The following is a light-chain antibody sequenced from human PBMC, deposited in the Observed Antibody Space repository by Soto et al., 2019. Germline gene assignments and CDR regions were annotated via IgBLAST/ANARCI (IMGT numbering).Light chain of an antibody. CDR1: QSISSY. J-gene: IGKJ5*01. Sequence: DIQMTQSPSTLSGSVGDRVTITCRASQSISSYLNWYQQKPGKAPKLLIFDVSILETGVPSKFSGSGSGTDFTFTISSLQPEDIATYYCQQYENLPITFGQGTRLEIK. CDR3: QQYENLPIT. V-gene: IGKV1-33*01. CDR2: DVS.